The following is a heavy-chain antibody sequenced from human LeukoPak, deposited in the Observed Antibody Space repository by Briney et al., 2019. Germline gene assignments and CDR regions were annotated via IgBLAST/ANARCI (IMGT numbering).Heavy chain of an antibody. V-gene: IGHV4-61*01. Sequence: SQTLSLTCTVSGASVSSGSYYWSWIRQPPGKGLEWIGYIYYSGSTNYNPSLKSRVTISVDTSKNQFSLKLSSVTAADTAVYYCARGSRGYSYGWGQGTLVTVSS. CDR3: ARGSRGYSYG. CDR2: IYYSGST. D-gene: IGHD5-18*01. J-gene: IGHJ4*02. CDR1: GASVSSGSYY.